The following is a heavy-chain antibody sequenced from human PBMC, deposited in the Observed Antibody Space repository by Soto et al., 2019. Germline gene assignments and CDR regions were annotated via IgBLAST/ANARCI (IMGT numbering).Heavy chain of an antibody. CDR1: GFTFSSYG. J-gene: IGHJ3*02. CDR2: IWYDGSNK. D-gene: IGHD3-22*01. V-gene: IGHV3-33*01. Sequence: SLRLSCAASGFTFSSYGMHWVRQAPGKGLEWVAVIWYDGSNKYYADSVKGRFTISRDNSKNTLYLQMNSLRAEDTAVYYCARFGSSGSKGAFDIWGQGTMVTVSS. CDR3: ARFGSSGSKGAFDI.